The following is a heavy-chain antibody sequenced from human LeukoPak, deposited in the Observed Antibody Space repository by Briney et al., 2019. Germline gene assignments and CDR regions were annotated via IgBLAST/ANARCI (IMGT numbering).Heavy chain of an antibody. D-gene: IGHD2-15*01. Sequence: GSLRLSCAASGFTFSSYWMSWVRQAPGKGLEWIGSIYHSGSTYYNPSLKSRVTISVDTSKNQFSLKLSSVTAADTAVYYCASYCSGGSCYLGYNWFDPWGREPWSPSPQ. CDR1: GFTFSSYW. CDR3: ASYCSGGSCYLGYNWFDP. V-gene: IGHV4-38-2*01. J-gene: IGHJ5*02. CDR2: IYHSGST.